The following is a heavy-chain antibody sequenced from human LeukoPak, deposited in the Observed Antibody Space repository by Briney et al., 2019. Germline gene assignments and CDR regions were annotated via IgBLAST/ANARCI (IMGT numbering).Heavy chain of an antibody. J-gene: IGHJ6*02. D-gene: IGHD5-18*01. CDR1: GFTVSSNY. Sequence: PGGSLRLSCAASGFTVSSNYINWVRQAPGKGLEWVSVIHSGGRTYYADSVKGRFTISRDNSKNTLYLQMNSLRAEDAAVYYCARDRNRGYWGGGDGMDVWGQGTTVTVSS. CDR2: IHSGGRT. V-gene: IGHV3-53*01. CDR3: ARDRNRGYWGGGDGMDV.